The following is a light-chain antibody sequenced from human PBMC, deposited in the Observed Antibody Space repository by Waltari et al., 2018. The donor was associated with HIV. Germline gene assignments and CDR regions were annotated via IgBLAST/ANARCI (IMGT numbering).Light chain of an antibody. CDR3: QRYRYWPPFT. V-gene: IGKV3D-15*01. J-gene: IGKJ4*01. Sequence: EIVLTQSPATLSVSPGERAHLSFRDSQSVNNDLAWYQQKPRQGPRLLFSAATTRAAGILARYSGSGSETEFSLSISSLQSEDFAVYYCQRYRYWPPFTFGGGTKVDIK. CDR1: QSVNND. CDR2: AAT.